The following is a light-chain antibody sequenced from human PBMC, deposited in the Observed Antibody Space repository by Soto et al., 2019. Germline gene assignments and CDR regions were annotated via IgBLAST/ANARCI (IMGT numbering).Light chain of an antibody. V-gene: IGKV3-20*01. CDR1: QSVSSSS. J-gene: IGKJ1*01. Sequence: EFVLTQSPGTLSLSPGERATLSCRAGQSVSSSSLAWYQQKPGQAPRLLIYDASSRATGIPDRFSGSGSGTDFTLTISRLEPEDFAVYYCQQYGGSPRTFGQGTKVDIK. CDR3: QQYGGSPRT. CDR2: DAS.